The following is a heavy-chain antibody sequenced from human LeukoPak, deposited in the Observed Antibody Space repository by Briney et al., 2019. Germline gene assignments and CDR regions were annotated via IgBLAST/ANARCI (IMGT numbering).Heavy chain of an antibody. J-gene: IGHJ6*02. CDR3: ATDGVWSGYRYYYYGMDV. V-gene: IGHV1-24*01. Sequence: ASVKVSCKVSGYTLTELSMHWVRQAPGKGLEWMGGFDPEDGETIYAQKFQGRVTMTEDTSTGTAYMELSSLRSEDTAVYYCATDGVWSGYRYYYYGMDVWGQGTTVTVSS. D-gene: IGHD5-24*01. CDR2: FDPEDGET. CDR1: GYTLTELS.